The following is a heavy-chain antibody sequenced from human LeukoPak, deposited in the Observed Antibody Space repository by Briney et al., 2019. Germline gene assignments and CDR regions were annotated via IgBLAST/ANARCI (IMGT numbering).Heavy chain of an antibody. J-gene: IGHJ4*02. D-gene: IGHD2-2*02. CDR1: GFTFSRFG. CDR2: ISYDGSNE. V-gene: IGHV3-30*18. Sequence: PGGSLRLSCAASGFTFSRFGMHWVRQAPGKGLEWVALISYDGSNEYYADSVKGRFTISRDNSKNTLYLQMNSLRAEDTAVYYCAKDGFCSSTSCYTNHFDFWAQETLDTVSS. CDR3: AKDGFCSSTSCYTNHFDF.